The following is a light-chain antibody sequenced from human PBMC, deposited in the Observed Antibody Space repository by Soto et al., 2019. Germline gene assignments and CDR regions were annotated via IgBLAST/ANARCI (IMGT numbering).Light chain of an antibody. J-gene: IGLJ2*01. CDR2: EVS. V-gene: IGLV2-8*01. CDR1: SSDVGGYNY. CDR3: SSNAGKNNL. Sequence: QSVLTQPPSASGSPGQSVTISCTGTSSDVGGYNYVSWYQQYPGKAPKLMISEVSKRPSGVPERFSGSKSGNTASLTVSGLQAEDEADYFCSSNAGKNNLFGGGTKLTVL.